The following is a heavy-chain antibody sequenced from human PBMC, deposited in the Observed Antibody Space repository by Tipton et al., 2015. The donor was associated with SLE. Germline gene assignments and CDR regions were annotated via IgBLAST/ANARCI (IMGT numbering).Heavy chain of an antibody. CDR3: ARDREFNWAGGWYFDL. CDR2: IYTSGST. CDR1: GGSISSSSYY. Sequence: LRLSCTVSGGSISSSSYYWSWIRQPAGKGLEWIGRIYTSGSTNYNPSLKSRVTISVDTSKNQFSLKLSSVTAADTAVYYCARDREFNWAGGWYFDLWGRGTLVTVSS. V-gene: IGHV4-61*02. J-gene: IGHJ2*01. D-gene: IGHD3-16*01.